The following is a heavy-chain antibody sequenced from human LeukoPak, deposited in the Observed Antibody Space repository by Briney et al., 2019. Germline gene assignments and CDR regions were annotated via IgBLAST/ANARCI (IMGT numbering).Heavy chain of an antibody. CDR2: IYHGGST. Sequence: SETLSLTCAVSGDSISSSNWWSWVRQPPVKGLEWIGEIYHGGSTDYNPSLKSRVTISLDKSKNQFSLELISVTAADTAVYYCARLYNIFDYWGQGVLVTVSS. V-gene: IGHV4-4*02. J-gene: IGHJ4*02. CDR3: ARLYNIFDY. D-gene: IGHD1-14*01. CDR1: GDSISSSNW.